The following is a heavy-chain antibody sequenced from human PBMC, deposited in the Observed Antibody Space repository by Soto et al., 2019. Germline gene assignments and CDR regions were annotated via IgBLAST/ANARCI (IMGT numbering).Heavy chain of an antibody. CDR2: ISYTGST. D-gene: IGHD6-13*01. V-gene: IGHV4-31*03. CDR1: GASISSGGSY. J-gene: IGHJ4*02. CDR3: VRSIGGSSYYPPDY. Sequence: QVQLQQSGPGLVKPSQTLSLTCTVSGASISSGGSYWAWIRQHPGKCLEWIGYISYTGSTFYTPSLKSRVTISLDTSKNEFSLDLRSMTVADAAVYYCVRSIGGSSYYPPDYWGQGSLVTVPS.